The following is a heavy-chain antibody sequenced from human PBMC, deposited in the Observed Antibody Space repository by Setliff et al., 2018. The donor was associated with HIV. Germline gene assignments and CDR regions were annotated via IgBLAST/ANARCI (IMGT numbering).Heavy chain of an antibody. CDR2: ISGSGDTT. Sequence: GSLRLSCAASGFTFSRYAMTWVRQAPGKGLEWLSVISGSGDTTHYADFVKGRFTISRDNSKNTVYLQMNSLRAEDMAIYYCAREDSSWYGSLDYWGQGTPVTVSS. CDR3: AREDSSWYGSLDY. D-gene: IGHD6-13*01. V-gene: IGHV3-23*01. J-gene: IGHJ4*02. CDR1: GFTFSRYA.